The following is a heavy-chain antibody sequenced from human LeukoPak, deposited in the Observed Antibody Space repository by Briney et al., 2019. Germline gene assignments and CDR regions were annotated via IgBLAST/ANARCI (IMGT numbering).Heavy chain of an antibody. D-gene: IGHD6-13*01. CDR3: ARERAAAGGRYGMDV. CDR2: ISSSSSYI. J-gene: IGHJ6*02. V-gene: IGHV3-21*01. CDR1: GFTFSSYS. Sequence: PGGSLRPSCAASGFTFSSYSMNWVRQAPGKGLEWVSSISSSSSYIYYADSVKGRFTISRDNAKNSLYLQMNSLRAEDTAVYYCARERAAAGGRYGMDVWGQGTTVTVSS.